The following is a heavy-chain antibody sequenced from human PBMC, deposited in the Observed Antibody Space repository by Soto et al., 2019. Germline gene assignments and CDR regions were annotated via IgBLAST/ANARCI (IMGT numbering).Heavy chain of an antibody. Sequence: LPGGSLRLSCAASGFTVSSKYMTWVRQAPGKGLEWVSLIQSGGTTYYADSVKGRFTIARDTSENTLHLQMDSLRVEDTAVYYCARDDVLCDGGRCYGIPLDVCGKGTTVTVSS. CDR1: GFTVSSKY. D-gene: IGHD2-15*01. CDR3: ARDDVLCDGGRCYGIPLDV. CDR2: IQSGGTT. J-gene: IGHJ6*04. V-gene: IGHV3-66*01.